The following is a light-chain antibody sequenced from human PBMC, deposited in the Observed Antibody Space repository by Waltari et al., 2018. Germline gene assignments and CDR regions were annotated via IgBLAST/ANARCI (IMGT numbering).Light chain of an antibody. V-gene: IGKV1-27*01. CDR2: AAS. CDR3: QKYNSSPWT. Sequence: DIQMTQSPSSLSASVGARFTITCRASQGISNSLAWYQQKPGEVPNLLIYAASTLQSGVPSRFSGSGSGTDFTLTISSLQPEDVATYYCQKYNSSPWTFGQGTKVEIK. CDR1: QGISNS. J-gene: IGKJ1*01.